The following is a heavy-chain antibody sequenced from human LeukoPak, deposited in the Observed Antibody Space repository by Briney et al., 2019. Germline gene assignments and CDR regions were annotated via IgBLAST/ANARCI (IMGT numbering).Heavy chain of an antibody. V-gene: IGHV4-34*01. CDR1: GGSFSGYY. D-gene: IGHD3-16*01. CDR3: ARGSPMGLNWFDP. CDR2: INHSGST. J-gene: IGHJ5*02. Sequence: SETLSLTCAVNGGSFSGYYWSWIRQPPGKGLEWIGEINHSGSTNYNPSLKSRVTISVDTSKNQFSLKLSSVTAADTAVYYCARGSPMGLNWFDPWGQGTLVTVSS.